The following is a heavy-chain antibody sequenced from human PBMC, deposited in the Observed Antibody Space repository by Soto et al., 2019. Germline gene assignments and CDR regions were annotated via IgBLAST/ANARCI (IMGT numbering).Heavy chain of an antibody. CDR3: AKDRVESGLGEVDY. CDR2: ISYDGSKK. V-gene: IGHV3-30*18. CDR1: GFTFSTNG. Sequence: GGSLRLSCAASGFTFSTNGMHWVRQAPGKGLEWVAFISYDGSKKYYGDSVKGRLTISRDNSKNTLHLQMNSLRAEYTAVYYCAKDRVESGLGEVDYWGQGTLVTVSS. D-gene: IGHD3-16*01. J-gene: IGHJ4*02.